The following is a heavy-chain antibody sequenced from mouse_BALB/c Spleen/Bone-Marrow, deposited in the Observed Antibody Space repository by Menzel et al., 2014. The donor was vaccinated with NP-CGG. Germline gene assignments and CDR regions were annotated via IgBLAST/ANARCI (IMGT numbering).Heavy chain of an antibody. V-gene: IGHV4-1*02. CDR2: INPDSTTI. Sequence: EVKLVEFGGGLVQPGGSLKLSCPASGFDFSGYWMSWVRQAPGKGLEWIGEINPDSTTINYAPSRKDKFIISRDNAKNTLFLQMSKVRSEDTALYYCARLSYYGRFAYWGQGTLVTVSA. CDR3: ARLSYYGRFAY. J-gene: IGHJ3*01. D-gene: IGHD1-1*01. CDR1: GFDFSGYW.